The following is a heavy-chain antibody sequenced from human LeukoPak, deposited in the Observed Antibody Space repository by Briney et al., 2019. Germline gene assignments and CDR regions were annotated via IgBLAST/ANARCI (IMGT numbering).Heavy chain of an antibody. CDR3: VREGGGSGWYNWFDP. V-gene: IGHV4-61*02. Sequence: PSQTLSLTCTVSGGSTSSGSYYWSWIRLPAGKGLEWIGRIYTSVTTDYSTFLKGRVTISLDTSKNQLSLKLTSVTAADTAMYYCVREGGGSGWYNWFDPWGQGTLVTVSS. D-gene: IGHD6-13*01. CDR2: IYTSVTT. CDR1: GGSTSSGSYY. J-gene: IGHJ5*02.